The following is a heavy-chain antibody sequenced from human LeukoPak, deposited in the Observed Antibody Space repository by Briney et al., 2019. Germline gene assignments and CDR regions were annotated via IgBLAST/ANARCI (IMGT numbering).Heavy chain of an antibody. Sequence: SGPTLVKPTQTLTLTCTFSGFSLRTRGVGVGWIRQPPGKALKWLSLIYWNDDKRYSPSLKSRLTITKDTSKNQVVLTMTNMDPVDTATYYCAHSKGYCSSTSCPGDFDYWGQGTLVTVSS. CDR3: AHSKGYCSSTSCPGDFDY. V-gene: IGHV2-5*01. CDR1: GFSLRTRGVG. J-gene: IGHJ4*02. CDR2: IYWNDDK. D-gene: IGHD2-2*01.